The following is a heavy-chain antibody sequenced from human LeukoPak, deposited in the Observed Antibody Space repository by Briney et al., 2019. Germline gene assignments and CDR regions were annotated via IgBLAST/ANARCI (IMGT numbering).Heavy chain of an antibody. CDR3: AKMWVRVVRGVEY. CDR1: GFSFSSYA. D-gene: IGHD3-10*01. J-gene: IGHJ4*02. Sequence: GGSLRLSCAASGFSFSSYAMSWVRQAPGKGLEWVSAISCSGGSTYYADSVKGRFTISRDNSKNTLYLQMNSLRAEDTAVYYCAKMWVRVVRGVEYWGQGTLVTVSS. V-gene: IGHV3-23*01. CDR2: ISCSGGST.